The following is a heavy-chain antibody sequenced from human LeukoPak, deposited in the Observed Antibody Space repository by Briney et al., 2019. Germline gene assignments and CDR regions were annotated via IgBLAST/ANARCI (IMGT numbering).Heavy chain of an antibody. D-gene: IGHD2-2*01. V-gene: IGHV3-74*01. CDR1: GFTFSSYW. CDR2: ISSDGSSA. CDR3: ARRRTSGDLDY. J-gene: IGHJ4*02. Sequence: GGSLRLSCAASGFTFSSYWMHWVSQTLGKGLVWVSRISSDGSSADYADSVKGRFTISRDNARDTLYLQMNSLRAEDTAVYYCARRRTSGDLDYWGQGTLVTVSS.